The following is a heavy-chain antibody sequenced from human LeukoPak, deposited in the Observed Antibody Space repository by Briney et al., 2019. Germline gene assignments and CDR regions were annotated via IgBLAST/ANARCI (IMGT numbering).Heavy chain of an antibody. D-gene: IGHD3-16*01. CDR1: GFTFTGSS. CDR2: VRGKTNNYAT. Sequence: TGGSLRLSCAASGFTFTGSSIHWVRQTSGKGMEWVGRVRGKTNNYATEYAASVRGRFTISRDDSTNTAFLQMNNLDSEDGALYYCTRPGKYQRRWQEGGDMDVWGRGTTVTVPS. J-gene: IGHJ6*02. CDR3: TRPGKYQRRWQEGGDMDV. V-gene: IGHV3-73*01.